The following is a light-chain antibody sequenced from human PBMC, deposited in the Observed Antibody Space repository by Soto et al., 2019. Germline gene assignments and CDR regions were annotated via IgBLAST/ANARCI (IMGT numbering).Light chain of an antibody. CDR2: AAS. CDR3: QQSYSTPPWT. J-gene: IGKJ1*01. Sequence: QLIQSQSSLSSSVGDRVTINCRASQSISSYLNWYHQKPGKAPKLLIYAASSLQSGVPSRFSGSGSGTDFTLTISSLQPEDFATYYCQQSYSTPPWTFGQGTKVDIK. CDR1: QSISSY. V-gene: IGKV1-39*01.